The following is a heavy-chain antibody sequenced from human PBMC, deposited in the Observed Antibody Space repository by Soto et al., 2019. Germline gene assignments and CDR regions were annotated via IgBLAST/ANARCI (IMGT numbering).Heavy chain of an antibody. CDR3: TRFMTGDAFDI. J-gene: IGHJ3*02. D-gene: IGHD3-9*01. V-gene: IGHV3-73*01. Sequence: GGSLRLSCAASGFTFSGSAMHWVRQASGKGLEWVGHIRSKANSYATAYAASVKGRFTISRDDSKNTAYLQMNSLKTEDTAVYYCTRFMTGDAFDIWGQGTMVTVSS. CDR1: GFTFSGSA. CDR2: IRSKANSYAT.